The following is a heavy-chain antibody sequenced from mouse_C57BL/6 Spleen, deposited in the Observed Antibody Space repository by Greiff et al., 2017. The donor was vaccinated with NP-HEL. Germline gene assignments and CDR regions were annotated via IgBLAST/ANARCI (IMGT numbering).Heavy chain of an antibody. Sequence: QVQLQQPGAELVKPGASVKLSCKASGYTFTSYWMHWVKQRPGQGLEWIGMIHPNSGSTNYNEKFKSKATLTVDKSSSTAYMQLSSLTSEDSAVYYCAREDSSGYPAWFAYWGQGTLVTVSA. J-gene: IGHJ3*01. CDR2: IHPNSGST. CDR3: AREDSSGYPAWFAY. CDR1: GYTFTSYW. V-gene: IGHV1-64*01. D-gene: IGHD3-2*02.